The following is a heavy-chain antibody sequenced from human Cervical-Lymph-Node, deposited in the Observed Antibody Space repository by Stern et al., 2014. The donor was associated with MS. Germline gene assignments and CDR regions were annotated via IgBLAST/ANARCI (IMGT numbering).Heavy chain of an antibody. Sequence: EVQLVESEGGVIQPGGSLRLSCTASGFTVSRGYMTWVRQAPGQGLEWVSLITNVGSTFYTDSVKGRFTISRDDSKNTVYLHMTSLRAEDTAMYYCARDTSSPERSDWWGQGTLVTVSS. CDR1: GFTVSRGY. J-gene: IGHJ4*02. V-gene: IGHV3-53*01. CDR2: ITNVGST. D-gene: IGHD1-1*01. CDR3: ARDTSSPERSDW.